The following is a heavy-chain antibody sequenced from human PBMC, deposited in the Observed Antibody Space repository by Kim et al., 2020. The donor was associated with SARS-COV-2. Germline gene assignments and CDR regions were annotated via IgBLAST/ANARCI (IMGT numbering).Heavy chain of an antibody. Sequence: SETLPLTCAVYGGSFSGYYWSWIRQPPGKGLEWIGEINHSGSTNYNPSLKSRVTISVDTSKNQFSLKLSSVTAADTAVYYCARVFGRFLEWSRGYFDYWGQGTLVTVSS. CDR1: GGSFSGYY. D-gene: IGHD3-3*01. CDR2: INHSGST. J-gene: IGHJ4*02. CDR3: ARVFGRFLEWSRGYFDY. V-gene: IGHV4-34*01.